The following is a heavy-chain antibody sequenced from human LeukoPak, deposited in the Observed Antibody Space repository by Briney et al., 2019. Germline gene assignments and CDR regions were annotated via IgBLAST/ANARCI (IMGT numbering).Heavy chain of an antibody. CDR1: GFTFSNYG. CDR2: IQYDGSNK. V-gene: IGHV3-30*02. D-gene: IGHD3-10*02. Sequence: GGSLRLSCAASGFTFSNYGMHWVRQAPGKGLEWVAFIQYDGSNKYYADSVKGRFTISRDNSKNTLYLQMNSLRAEDTAVYYCAELGITMIGGVWGKGTTVTISS. J-gene: IGHJ6*04. CDR3: AELGITMIGGV.